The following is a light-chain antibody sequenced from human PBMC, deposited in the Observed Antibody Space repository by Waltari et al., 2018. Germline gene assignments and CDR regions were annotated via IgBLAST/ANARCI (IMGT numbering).Light chain of an antibody. CDR2: AAS. J-gene: IGKJ5*01. Sequence: TITCRTSQNIRNYLNWYQQKPGKAPKLLIYAASSLHSDVPSRFSGSGSGADFTLTISSLQPEDYGTYYCQQGYSRVTFGQGTRLEIK. CDR3: QQGYSRVT. CDR1: QNIRNY. V-gene: IGKV1-39*01.